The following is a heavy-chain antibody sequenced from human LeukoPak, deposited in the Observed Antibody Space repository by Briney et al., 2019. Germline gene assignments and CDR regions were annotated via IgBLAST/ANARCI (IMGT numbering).Heavy chain of an antibody. J-gene: IGHJ4*02. Sequence: GASVKVSCKASGYTFSSYSISWVRQAPGQGLEWMGGIIPIFSTANYAQKFQGRVTITADESTSTAYMELSSLRSEDTAVYYCAFSYCSGGSCYSGFDYWGQGTLVTVSS. CDR1: GYTFSSYS. CDR3: AFSYCSGGSCYSGFDY. V-gene: IGHV1-69*13. D-gene: IGHD2-15*01. CDR2: IIPIFSTA.